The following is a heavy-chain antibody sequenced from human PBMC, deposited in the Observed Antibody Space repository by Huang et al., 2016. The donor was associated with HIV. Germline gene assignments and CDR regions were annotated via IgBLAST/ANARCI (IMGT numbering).Heavy chain of an antibody. J-gene: IGHJ4*02. V-gene: IGHV1-8*01. CDR2: MNPNSGKT. CDR3: VRGWYIAALPYFDY. D-gene: IGHD6-6*01. Sequence: QVQLVQSGAEVRKPGASVKVSCEASGYSFASYDINWVRQVTGQGLEWIGWMNPNSGKTGYAQKFQGRVTMTRNTSISTAYMELSSLRSEDTAKYFCVRGWYIAALPYFDYWGQGTLVTVSS. CDR1: GYSFASYD.